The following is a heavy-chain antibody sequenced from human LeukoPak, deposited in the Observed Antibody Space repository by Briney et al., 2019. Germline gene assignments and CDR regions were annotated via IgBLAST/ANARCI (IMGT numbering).Heavy chain of an antibody. CDR3: ARLYSSSSQKTYYYGMDV. J-gene: IGHJ6*02. V-gene: IGHV4-59*08. D-gene: IGHD6-6*01. CDR1: GGSISSYY. Sequence: PSETLSLTCTVSGGSISSYYWGWIRQPPGKGLEWIGYIYYSGSTNYNPSLKSRVTISVDTSKNQFSLKLSSVTAADTAVYYCARLYSSSSQKTYYYGMDVWGQGTTVTVSS. CDR2: IYYSGST.